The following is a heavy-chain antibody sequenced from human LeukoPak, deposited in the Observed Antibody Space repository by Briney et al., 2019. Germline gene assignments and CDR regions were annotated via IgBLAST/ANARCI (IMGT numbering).Heavy chain of an antibody. V-gene: IGHV3-48*03. Sequence: GGSLRLSCAASGFTFSSYEMNWVRQAPGKGLEWVSYISSSGSTIYYADSVKGRFTISRDNSKNTLYLQMNSLRAEDTAVYYCAKSSNSGSYPYYFDYWGQGTLVTVSS. CDR1: GFTFSSYE. CDR3: AKSSNSGSYPYYFDY. D-gene: IGHD1-26*01. CDR2: ISSSGSTI. J-gene: IGHJ4*02.